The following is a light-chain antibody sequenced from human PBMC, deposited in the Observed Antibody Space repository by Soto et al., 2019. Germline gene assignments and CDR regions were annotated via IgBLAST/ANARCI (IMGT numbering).Light chain of an antibody. CDR2: GAS. CDR3: LQYHTYPWT. CDR1: QDIYNC. Sequence: DIQMTQSPSAMSASVGDRVTITCRASQDIYNCFAWFQQKPGKVPKRLIYGASSFQSGGESRFSGSGIGTEFTLTISSLQPEDFATYYCLQYHTYPWTFGQGTTVEI. J-gene: IGKJ1*01. V-gene: IGKV1-17*03.